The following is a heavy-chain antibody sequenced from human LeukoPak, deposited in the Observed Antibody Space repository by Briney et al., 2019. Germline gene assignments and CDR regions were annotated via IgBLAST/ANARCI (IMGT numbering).Heavy chain of an antibody. CDR3: ARDLSMAYYYYMDV. CDR2: ISAFNGNT. Sequence: ASVKVSCKASGGTFSSYAISWVRQAPGQGLEWMGWISAFNGNTNYAQKLQGRVTMTTDTSTSTAYMELRSLRSDDTAVYYCARDLSMAYYYYMDVWGKGTTVTVSS. V-gene: IGHV1-18*01. CDR1: GGTFSSYA. D-gene: IGHD2/OR15-2a*01. J-gene: IGHJ6*03.